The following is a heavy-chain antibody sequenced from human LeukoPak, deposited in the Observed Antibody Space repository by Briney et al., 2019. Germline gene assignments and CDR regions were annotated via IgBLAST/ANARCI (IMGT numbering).Heavy chain of an antibody. V-gene: IGHV3-48*01. CDR2: ISSTSVI. CDR1: GFTFSGYN. Sequence: GGSLRLSCVVSGFTFSGYNMNWVRQAPGKGLEWIAYISSTSVIYYADSVKGRFTISRGNAKNSLFLQMNSLRVDDTAVYYCAREGDGSNSGFAYWGQGTLVTVSS. CDR3: AREGDGSNSGFAY. J-gene: IGHJ4*02. D-gene: IGHD4-23*01.